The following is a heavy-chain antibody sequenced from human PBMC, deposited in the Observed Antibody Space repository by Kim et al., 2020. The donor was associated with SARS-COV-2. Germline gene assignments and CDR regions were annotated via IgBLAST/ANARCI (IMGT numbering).Heavy chain of an antibody. Sequence: GGSLRLSCAASGFTFSSYAMHWVRQAPGKGLEWVAVISYDGSNKYYADSVKGRFTISRDNSKNTLYLQMNSLRAEDTAVDYCARATTIAVAGLFDYWGQG. CDR2: ISYDGSNK. J-gene: IGHJ4*02. V-gene: IGHV3-30*04. CDR3: ARATTIAVAGLFDY. CDR1: GFTFSSYA. D-gene: IGHD6-19*01.